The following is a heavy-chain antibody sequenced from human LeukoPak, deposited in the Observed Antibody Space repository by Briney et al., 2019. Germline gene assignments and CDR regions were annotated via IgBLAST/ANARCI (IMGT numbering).Heavy chain of an antibody. CDR3: ARSRVAANYYYYYMDV. Sequence: GESLKISCKGSGYSFTSYWIGRVRQMPGKGLEWMGIIYPGDSDTRYSPSFQGQVTISADKSISTAYLQWSSLKASDTAMYYCARSRVAANYYYYYMDVWGKGTTVTVSS. CDR1: GYSFTSYW. V-gene: IGHV5-51*01. D-gene: IGHD2-15*01. CDR2: IYPGDSDT. J-gene: IGHJ6*03.